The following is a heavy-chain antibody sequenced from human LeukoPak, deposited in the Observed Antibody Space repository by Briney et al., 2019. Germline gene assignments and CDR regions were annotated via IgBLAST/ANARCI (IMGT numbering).Heavy chain of an antibody. CDR3: AKGQELDDGVFDS. CDR2: IRGTGDST. CDR1: AFPFSGYA. J-gene: IGHJ4*02. Sequence: GGSLRLSCAASAFPFSGYAMTWVRQAPGKGLEWVSTIRGTGDSTHYADSVKGRFIISRDKSKNMLYLQMNGLRAEDTAIYYCAKGQELDDGVFDSWGQGTLVTVSS. D-gene: IGHD1-1*01. V-gene: IGHV3-23*01.